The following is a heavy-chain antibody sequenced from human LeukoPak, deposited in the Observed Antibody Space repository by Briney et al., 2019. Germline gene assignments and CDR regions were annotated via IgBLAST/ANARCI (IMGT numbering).Heavy chain of an antibody. Sequence: GGSLRLSCAASGITFNNYALSWVRQAPGKGLEWVSTISGNGGSTYYADSVKGRFTISRDNSKNTLYLQINSLRAEDTAVYYCAKGEDQDWNYHYFYYGMDVWGQGTTVAVSS. CDR1: GITFNNYA. D-gene: IGHD1-7*01. J-gene: IGHJ6*02. CDR2: ISGNGGST. V-gene: IGHV3-23*01. CDR3: AKGEDQDWNYHYFYYGMDV.